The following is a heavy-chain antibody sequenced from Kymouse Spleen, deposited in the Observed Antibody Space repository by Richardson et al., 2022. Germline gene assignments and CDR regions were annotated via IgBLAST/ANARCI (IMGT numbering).Heavy chain of an antibody. CDR1: GGSFSGYY. Sequence: QVQLQQWGAGLLKPSETLSLTCAVYGGSFSGYYWSWIRQPPGKGLEWIGEINHSGSTNYNPSLKSRVTISVDTSKNQFSLKLSSVTAADTAVYYCARGYSSSWYPYYYYYGMDVWGQGTTVTVSS. CDR2: INHSGST. J-gene: IGHJ6*02. V-gene: IGHV4-34*01. D-gene: IGHD6-13*01. CDR3: ARGYSSSWYPYYYYYGMDV.